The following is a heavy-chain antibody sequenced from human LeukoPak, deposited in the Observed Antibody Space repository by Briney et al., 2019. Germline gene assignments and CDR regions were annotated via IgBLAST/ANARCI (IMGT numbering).Heavy chain of an antibody. J-gene: IGHJ4*02. CDR2: IIPIFGTA. CDR3: AREGPYCGGDCYSDY. Sequence: SVKVSCKASGYTFTSYGISWVRQAPGQGLEWMGGIIPIFGTANYAQKFQGRVTITADESTSTAYMELGSLRSEDTAVYYCAREGPYCGGDCYSDYWGQGTLATVSS. D-gene: IGHD2-21*02. CDR1: GYTFTSYG. V-gene: IGHV1-69*13.